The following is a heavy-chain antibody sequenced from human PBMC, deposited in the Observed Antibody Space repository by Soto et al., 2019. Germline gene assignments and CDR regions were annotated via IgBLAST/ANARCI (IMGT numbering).Heavy chain of an antibody. CDR2: IIPIFGTA. Sequence: SVKVSCKASGGTFSSYAISWVRQAPGQGLEWMGGIIPIFGTANYAQKFQGRVTITADESTSTAYMELSSLRSEDTAVYYCARDRGGYCISTSCHYYYYYGMDVWGQGTTVTVSS. V-gene: IGHV1-69*13. CDR3: ARDRGGYCISTSCHYYYYYGMDV. J-gene: IGHJ6*02. D-gene: IGHD2-2*01. CDR1: GGTFSSYA.